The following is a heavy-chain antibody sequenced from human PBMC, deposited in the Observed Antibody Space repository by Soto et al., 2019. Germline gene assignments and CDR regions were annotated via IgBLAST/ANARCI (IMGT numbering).Heavy chain of an antibody. D-gene: IGHD3-16*02. CDR3: ARDPHYDYLRGSYRYRNYYYYMDV. V-gene: IGHV3-11*01. Sequence: QVQLVESGGGLVKPGGSLRLSCAASGFTFSDSYMSWIRQAPGKGLEWVSYISSSGSTIYYADSVKGRFTISRDNAKNSLYLQMHSLRAEDTAVYYCARDPHYDYLRGSYRYRNYYYYMDVWGKGTSVTVSS. CDR2: ISSSGSTI. J-gene: IGHJ6*03. CDR1: GFTFSDSY.